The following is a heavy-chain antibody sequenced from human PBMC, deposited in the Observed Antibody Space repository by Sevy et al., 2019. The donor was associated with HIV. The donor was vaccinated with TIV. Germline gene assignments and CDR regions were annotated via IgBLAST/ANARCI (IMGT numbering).Heavy chain of an antibody. J-gene: IGHJ4*02. CDR3: TKEDY. V-gene: IGHV1-2*02. CDR1: GYTFSASY. Sequence: ASVKVSCKASGYTFSASYMFWVRQAPGQGLEWMGWINVKSGDTTYSQRFQDRVTMTRDLSISTAYMELGGLTSDDTAIYYCTKEDYWGRGTQVTVSS. CDR2: INVKSGDT.